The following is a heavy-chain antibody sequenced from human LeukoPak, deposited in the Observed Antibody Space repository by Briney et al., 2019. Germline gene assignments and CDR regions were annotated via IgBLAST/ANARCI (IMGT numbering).Heavy chain of an antibody. V-gene: IGHV3-15*01. CDR3: TTDLGDYGDYIRC. Sequence: GGSLRLSCAASGFTFSSYWMSWVRQAPGKGLEWIGRIKSDGGTTDYAAPVKGRFTISRDDSKNTLYLQMNSLKAEDAAAYYCTTDLGDYGDYIRCWGQGTLVTVSS. CDR1: GFTFSSYW. CDR2: IKSDGGTT. D-gene: IGHD4-17*01. J-gene: IGHJ4*02.